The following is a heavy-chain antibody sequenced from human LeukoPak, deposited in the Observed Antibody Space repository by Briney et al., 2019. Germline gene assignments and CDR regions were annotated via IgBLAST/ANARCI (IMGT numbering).Heavy chain of an antibody. J-gene: IGHJ3*02. CDR3: AREWEKGCSGGSCKVRVNAFDI. D-gene: IGHD2-15*01. V-gene: IGHV4-4*07. CDR2: IYTSGST. Sequence: TSETLSLTCTVSGGSISSYYWSWIRQPAGKGLEWIGRIYTSGSTNYNPSLKSRVTMSVDTSKNQFSLKLSSVTAADTAVYYCAREWEKGCSGGSCKVRVNAFDIWGQGTMVTVSS. CDR1: GGSISSYY.